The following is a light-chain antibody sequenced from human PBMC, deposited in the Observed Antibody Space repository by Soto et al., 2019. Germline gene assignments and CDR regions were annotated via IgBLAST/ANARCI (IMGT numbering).Light chain of an antibody. CDR3: QQYKNWRT. Sequence: EIVMTQSPATLSLSPGDRAVLSCRASQSVSRNFAWYQHKPGQAPRLLIYDASTRAPGLPDRFSGSASGTDFILTISMLQSEDVAVYYCQQYKNWRTFGQGTKVEIK. CDR2: DAS. J-gene: IGKJ1*01. V-gene: IGKV3-15*01. CDR1: QSVSRN.